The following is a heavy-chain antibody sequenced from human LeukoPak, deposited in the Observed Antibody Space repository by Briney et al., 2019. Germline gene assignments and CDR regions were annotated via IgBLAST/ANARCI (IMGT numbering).Heavy chain of an antibody. J-gene: IGHJ4*02. CDR1: GYTFTSYA. Sequence: ASVKVSCKASGYTFTSYAMNWVRQAPGQGLEWMGWINTNTGNPTYAQGFTGRFVFSLDTSVSTAYLQISSLMAEDTAVYYCAREGGYCTNGVCYTSPHDYWGQGTLVTVSS. D-gene: IGHD2-8*01. V-gene: IGHV7-4-1*02. CDR3: AREGGYCTNGVCYTSPHDY. CDR2: INTNTGNP.